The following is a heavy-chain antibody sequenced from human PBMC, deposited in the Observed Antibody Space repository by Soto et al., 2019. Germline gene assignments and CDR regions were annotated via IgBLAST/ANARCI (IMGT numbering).Heavy chain of an antibody. J-gene: IGHJ4*02. Sequence: GGSLRLCCAASGFTFSSYGMHWVRQAPGRGLEWVAVISYDGSNKYYADSVKGRFTISRDNSKNTLYLQMNSLRAEDTAVYYCAKGDGRNSVDYWGQGTLVTVSS. CDR2: ISYDGSNK. CDR1: GFTFSSYG. D-gene: IGHD2-21*01. CDR3: AKGDGRNSVDY. V-gene: IGHV3-30*18.